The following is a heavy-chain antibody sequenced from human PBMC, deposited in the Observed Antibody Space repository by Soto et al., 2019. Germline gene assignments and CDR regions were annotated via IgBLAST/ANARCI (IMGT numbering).Heavy chain of an antibody. CDR1: SGSVSSGSYY. CDR2: IYYSGST. Sequence: SETLSLTCTVSSGSVSSGSYYWSWIRQPPGKGLEWIGYIYYSGSTNYNPSLKSRVTISVDTSKNQFSLKLSSVTPADKAVYYCEREGGVVTANWGQGTLVTVSS. V-gene: IGHV4-61*01. J-gene: IGHJ4*02. CDR3: EREGGVVTAN. D-gene: IGHD2-2*01.